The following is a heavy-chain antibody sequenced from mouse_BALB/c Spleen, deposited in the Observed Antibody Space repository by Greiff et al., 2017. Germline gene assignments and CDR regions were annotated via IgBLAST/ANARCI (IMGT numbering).Heavy chain of an antibody. CDR1: GFTFSSFG. V-gene: IGHV5-17*02. Sequence: EVKLVESGGGLVQPGGSRKLSCAASGFTFSSFGMHWVRQAPEKGLEWVAYISSGSSTIYYADTVKGRFTISRDNPKNTLFLQMTSLRSEDTAMYYCAGSYGSSYWYLDVWGAGTTVTVSS. CDR3: AGSYGSSYWYLDV. CDR2: ISSGSSTI. J-gene: IGHJ1*01. D-gene: IGHD1-1*01.